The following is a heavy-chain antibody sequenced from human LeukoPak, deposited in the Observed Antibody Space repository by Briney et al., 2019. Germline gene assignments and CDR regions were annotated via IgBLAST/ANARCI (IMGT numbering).Heavy chain of an antibody. D-gene: IGHD2-2*01. CDR3: ARDGCSCISWPRGVRYYGMDV. CDR2: IYGGGST. Sequence: GGCLRLSCAASGFTPSGDYLSWVREAPGKGLGGVSGIYGGGSTYYAASAKGRFTTSREKSKNTLYLQMNSLRADDTDVYYCARDGCSCISWPRGVRYYGMDVWGQGTTVTVPS. V-gene: IGHV3-53*01. CDR1: GFTPSGDY. J-gene: IGHJ6*02.